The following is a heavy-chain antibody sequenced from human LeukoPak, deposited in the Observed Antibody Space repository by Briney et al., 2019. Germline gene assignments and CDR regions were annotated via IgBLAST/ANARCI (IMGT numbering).Heavy chain of an antibody. J-gene: IGHJ4*02. CDR2: VIPIFGTA. CDR3: ARVNGYCSRISCFLDY. V-gene: IGHV1-69*06. D-gene: IGHD2-2*01. CDR1: GGTFSSHV. Sequence: VASVKVSCKPSGGTFSSHVISWVRQAPGQGLEWMGGVIPIFGTANYAQKCQGRVTITEDKFTNKAYMELSSLRSDDTAIYFCARVNGYCSRISCFLDYWGQGTLVTVSS.